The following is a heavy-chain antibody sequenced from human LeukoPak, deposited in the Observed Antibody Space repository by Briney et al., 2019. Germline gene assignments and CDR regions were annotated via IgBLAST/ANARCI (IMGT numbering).Heavy chain of an antibody. CDR2: ISGSGGST. CDR3: AKNKIGGGDCNNCFDP. Sequence: GGSLRLSCAASGFTFSSYAMSWVRQAPGKGLEWVSAISGSGGSTYYADSVKGRFTISRDNSKNTLYLQMNSLRAVDTAVYYCAKNKIGGGDCNNCFDPWGQETLFTVS. J-gene: IGHJ5*02. D-gene: IGHD2-21*01. CDR1: GFTFSSYA. V-gene: IGHV3-23*01.